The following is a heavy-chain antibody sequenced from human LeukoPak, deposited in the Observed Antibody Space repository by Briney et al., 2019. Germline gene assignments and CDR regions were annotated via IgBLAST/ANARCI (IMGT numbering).Heavy chain of an antibody. Sequence: GASVKVSCKASGYTFTSYGISWVRQARGQGLEWMGWISAYNGNTNYAQKLQGRVTMTTDTSTSIAYMELRSLRSDDTAVYYCARADAMTTVSRNFDYRGQGTLVTVSS. D-gene: IGHD4-11*01. CDR2: ISAYNGNT. V-gene: IGHV1-18*01. CDR1: GYTFTSYG. CDR3: ARADAMTTVSRNFDY. J-gene: IGHJ4*02.